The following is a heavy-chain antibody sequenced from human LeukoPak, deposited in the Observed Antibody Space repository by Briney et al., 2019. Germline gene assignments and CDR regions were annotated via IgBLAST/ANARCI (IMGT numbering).Heavy chain of an antibody. CDR3: ARDRPPYYYGMDI. CDR2: ISSSGSTI. J-gene: IGHJ6*02. CDR1: GFTFSGYE. Sequence: PGGSLRLSCAASGFTFSGYEMNWVRQAPGKGLEWVSYISSSGSTIYYADSVKGRFTISRDNAKNSLYLQMNSLRAEDTAVYYCARDRPPYYYGMDIWGQAATVTVSS. V-gene: IGHV3-48*03.